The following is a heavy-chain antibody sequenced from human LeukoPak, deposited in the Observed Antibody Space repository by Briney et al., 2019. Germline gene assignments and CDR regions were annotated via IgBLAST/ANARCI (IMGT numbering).Heavy chain of an antibody. CDR3: VREGGAAPGAY. CDR2: ISPYNDNT. D-gene: IGHD1-26*01. J-gene: IGHJ4*02. Sequence: PGASVKVSCKASGYTFTNFGISWVRQAPGQGLEWMGWISPYNDNTNYAQNFQGRVTMNTDTSTSTAYMELRSLISVDTAVYYCVREGGAAPGAYWGQGTLVTVSS. CDR1: GYTFTNFG. V-gene: IGHV1-18*01.